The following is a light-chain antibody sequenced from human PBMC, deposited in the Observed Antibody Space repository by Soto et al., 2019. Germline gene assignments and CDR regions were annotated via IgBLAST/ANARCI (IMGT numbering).Light chain of an antibody. CDR3: QQYGSSGT. CDR2: GAS. Sequence: DIVLTQSPCSLSPSPGERVTLSCRASQNVSNNYLGWYQKQRDQAHRLLIYGASNRATGIPDRIRGRGSGTDFSLTISRLEPEDFAVYYCQQYGSSGTFGRGTKVDI. CDR1: QNVSNNY. J-gene: IGKJ4*02. V-gene: IGKV3-20*01.